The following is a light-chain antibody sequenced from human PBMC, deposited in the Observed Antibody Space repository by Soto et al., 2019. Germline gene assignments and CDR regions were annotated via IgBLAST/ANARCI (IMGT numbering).Light chain of an antibody. J-gene: IGLJ3*02. V-gene: IGLV2-11*01. CDR3: CSYRGTYTWV. CDR2: DVN. Sequence: QSALTQPRSVSGSPGQSVTISCTGTNNDVGGYNYVSWYQQHPGKAPKVMIYDVNKRPSGVPDRFSGSKSGNTASLTISGLQAEDEADYYCCSYRGTYTWVFGGGTQLTVL. CDR1: NNDVGGYNY.